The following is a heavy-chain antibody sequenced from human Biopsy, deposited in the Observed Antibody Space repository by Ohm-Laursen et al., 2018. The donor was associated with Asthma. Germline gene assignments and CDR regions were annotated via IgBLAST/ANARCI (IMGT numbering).Heavy chain of an antibody. V-gene: IGHV4-31*03. J-gene: IGHJ5*02. Sequence: SETLSLTCIVSGGSINIGDYYWSWIRQHPVKGLEWIGHIYYSGSTYYNPSLKSRVSISLDTSKNQFSLSLTSVTAADTAVYYCARTTYGHDGFDPWGQRTLVTVSS. D-gene: IGHD4-17*01. CDR2: IYYSGST. CDR1: GGSINIGDYY. CDR3: ARTTYGHDGFDP.